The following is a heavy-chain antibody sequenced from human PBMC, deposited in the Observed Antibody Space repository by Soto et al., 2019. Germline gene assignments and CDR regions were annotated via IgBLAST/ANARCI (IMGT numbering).Heavy chain of an antibody. CDR2: IIPIFGTA. CDR3: ARASGIAAAGDYYYGMDV. J-gene: IGHJ6*02. V-gene: IGHV1-69*13. Sequence: SVKVSCKASGGTFSSYAISWVRQAPGQGLEWMGGIIPIFGTANYAQKFQGRVTITADESTSTAYMELSGLRSEDTAVYYCARASGIAAAGDYYYGMDVWGQGTTVTVSS. CDR1: GGTFSSYA. D-gene: IGHD6-13*01.